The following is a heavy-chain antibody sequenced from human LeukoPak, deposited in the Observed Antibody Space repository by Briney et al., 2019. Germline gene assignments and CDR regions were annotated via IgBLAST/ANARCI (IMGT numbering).Heavy chain of an antibody. D-gene: IGHD2-15*01. CDR1: GGSISSYY. CDR3: ARVGYCSGGSCYASSGFDP. CDR2: IYYSGST. J-gene: IGHJ5*02. V-gene: IGHV4-59*01. Sequence: SETLSLTCTVSGGSISSYYWSWIRQPPGKGLEWIGYIYYSGSTNYNPSLKSRVTISVDTSKNQFSLKLSSVTAADTAVYYCARVGYCSGGSCYASSGFDPWGQGTLVTVSP.